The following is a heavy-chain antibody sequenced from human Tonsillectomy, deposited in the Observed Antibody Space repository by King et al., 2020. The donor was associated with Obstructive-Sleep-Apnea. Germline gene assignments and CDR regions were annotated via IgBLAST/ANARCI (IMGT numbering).Heavy chain of an antibody. V-gene: IGHV4-31*03. CDR2: IYYSGST. J-gene: IGHJ4*02. CDR3: ARVGGHYDSSGYYWDRFDY. CDR1: GGSISSGGYY. Sequence: QLQESGTGLVKPSQTLSLTCTVSGGSISSGGYYWSWIRQHPGKGLEWFGDIYYSGSTYYKPSLKSRVTISVDTSKNPFSLKLSSVTAADTAVYYCARVGGHYDSSGYYWDRFDYWGQGTLVTVSS. D-gene: IGHD3-22*01.